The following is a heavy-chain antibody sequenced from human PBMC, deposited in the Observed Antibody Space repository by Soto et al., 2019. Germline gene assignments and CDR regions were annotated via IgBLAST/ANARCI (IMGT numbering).Heavy chain of an antibody. D-gene: IGHD1-1*01. J-gene: IGHJ6*02. V-gene: IGHV3-23*01. Sequence: GGSLRLSCAASGFTFSSYAMSWVRQAPGKGLEWVSAISGSGGSTYYADSVKGRFTISRDNSKNTLYLQMNSLRAEDTAVYYCAKDTTGFCIWPNTSYSGMYVLGQGSTVPVSS. CDR2: ISGSGGST. CDR3: AKDTTGFCIWPNTSYSGMYV. CDR1: GFTFSSYA.